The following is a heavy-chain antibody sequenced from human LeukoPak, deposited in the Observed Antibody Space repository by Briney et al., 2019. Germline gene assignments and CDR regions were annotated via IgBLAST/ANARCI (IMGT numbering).Heavy chain of an antibody. J-gene: IGHJ4*02. V-gene: IGHV3-23*01. D-gene: IGHD6-13*01. Sequence: GGSLRLSCAASGFTFRSYAMSWVRQAPGKGLEWVSAISGSGGSTYYADSVKGRFTISRDNSKTTLYLQVNSLRAEDTAVYYCAKDFADYSTSYYDYWGQGALVIVSS. CDR2: ISGSGGST. CDR3: AKDFADYSTSYYDY. CDR1: GFTFRSYA.